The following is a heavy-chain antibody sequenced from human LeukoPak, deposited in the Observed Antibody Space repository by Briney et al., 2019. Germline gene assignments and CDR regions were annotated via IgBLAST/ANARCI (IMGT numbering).Heavy chain of an antibody. CDR2: IKQDGSEK. CDR1: GFTFSSYW. CDR3: ARLRRDYYDSSGYDTFDY. V-gene: IGHV3-7*01. D-gene: IGHD3-22*01. J-gene: IGHJ4*02. Sequence: GGSLRLSCAASGFTFSSYWMSWVRQAPGKGLEWVANIKQDGSEKYYVDSVKGRFTISRDNAKNSLYLRMNSLRAEDTAVYYCARLRRDYYDSSGYDTFDYWGQGTLVTVSS.